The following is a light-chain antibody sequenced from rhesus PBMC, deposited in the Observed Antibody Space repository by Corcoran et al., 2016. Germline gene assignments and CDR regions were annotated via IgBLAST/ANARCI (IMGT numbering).Light chain of an antibody. CDR3: QHSYGTPYS. CDR2: KAS. CDR1: ENVNNY. J-gene: IGKJ2*01. Sequence: DIQMTQSPSSLTASVGDRVTITCRARENVNNYLHWYQQKPGKAPKHLIYKASHLQRGVPSRFSGSGSGTDFTLTISSLQPEDFSTYFCQHSYGTPYSFGQVTKVEIK. V-gene: IGKV1-74*01.